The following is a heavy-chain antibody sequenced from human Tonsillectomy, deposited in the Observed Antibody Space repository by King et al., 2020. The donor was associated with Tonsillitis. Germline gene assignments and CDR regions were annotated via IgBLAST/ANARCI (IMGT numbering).Heavy chain of an antibody. D-gene: IGHD6-13*01. CDR3: AGGPRLDLAAAGLNWFDP. CDR2: IKQDGSEK. V-gene: IGHV3-7*04. J-gene: IGHJ5*02. Sequence: VQLVESGGGLVQPGGSLRLSCAASGFTFSSYWMSWVRQAPGKGLEWVANIKQDGSEKYYVDSVKGRFTISRDNAKNSLYLQMNSLRAEDTAVYYCAGGPRLDLAAAGLNWFDPWGQGTLVTVSS. CDR1: GFTFSSYW.